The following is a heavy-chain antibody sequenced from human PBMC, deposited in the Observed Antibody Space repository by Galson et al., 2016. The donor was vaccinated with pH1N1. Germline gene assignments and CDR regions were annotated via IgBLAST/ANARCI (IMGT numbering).Heavy chain of an antibody. D-gene: IGHD2-15*01. CDR1: GYTFITYA. CDR3: ARDSRGGNWKYGMDV. CDR2: INTGDGNA. Sequence: CKASGYTFITYAIHWVRQAPGQRLEWMGWINTGDGNAKSSQKFQDRVTITRDTPATTAYLDLRGLRSDDTAVYYCARDSRGGNWKYGMDVWGQGTTVTVSS. J-gene: IGHJ6*02. V-gene: IGHV1-3*04.